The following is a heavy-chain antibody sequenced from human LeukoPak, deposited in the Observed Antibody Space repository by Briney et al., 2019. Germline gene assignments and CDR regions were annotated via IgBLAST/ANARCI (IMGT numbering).Heavy chain of an antibody. J-gene: IGHJ4*02. CDR1: GGTFSSYA. Sequence: ASVKVSCKASGGTFSSYAISWVRQAPGQGLEWMGGIIPIFGTANYAQKFQGRVTITADESTSTAYMELSSLRSEDTAVYYCARSQMSDNGWWYYFDYWGQGTLVTVSS. D-gene: IGHD2-8*02. CDR3: ARSQMSDNGWWYYFDY. V-gene: IGHV1-69*13. CDR2: IIPIFGTA.